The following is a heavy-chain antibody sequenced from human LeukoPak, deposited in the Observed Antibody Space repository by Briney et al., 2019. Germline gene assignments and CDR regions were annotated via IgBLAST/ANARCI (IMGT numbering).Heavy chain of an antibody. D-gene: IGHD1-26*01. CDR1: GYSFTSYW. Sequence: GESLKISCKGSGYSFTSYWIGWVRQMPGKGLEWMGIIYPGDSDTRYSPSFQGQVTISADKSISTAYLQWSSLKASDTAMYYCARRRYSGSYTSGKFDYWGQGTLVTVSS. V-gene: IGHV5-51*01. CDR3: ARRRYSGSYTSGKFDY. CDR2: IYPGDSDT. J-gene: IGHJ4*02.